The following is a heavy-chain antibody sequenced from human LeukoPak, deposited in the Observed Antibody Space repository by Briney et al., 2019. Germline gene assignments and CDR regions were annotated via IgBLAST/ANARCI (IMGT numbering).Heavy chain of an antibody. D-gene: IGHD3-10*02. CDR3: AELGITMFGGV. J-gene: IGHJ6*04. V-gene: IGHV3-7*01. CDR1: GFAFSSYW. Sequence: GGSLRLSCAASGFAFSSYWMIWVRQAPGKGLEWVANIKEDGSEKYYVDSVKGRFTISRDNAKNSLYLQMNSLGAEDTAVYYCAELGITMFGGVWGKGTTVTISS. CDR2: IKEDGSEK.